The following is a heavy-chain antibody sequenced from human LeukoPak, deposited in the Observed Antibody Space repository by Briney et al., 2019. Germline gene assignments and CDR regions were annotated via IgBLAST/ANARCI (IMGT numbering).Heavy chain of an antibody. Sequence: ASVKVSCKASGGTFSSYAISWVRQAPGQGLEWMGWINPNSGGTNYAQKFQGRVTMTRDTSISTVYMELSRLRSDDTAVYYCARVPVAGSFDSWGQGTLVTVSS. J-gene: IGHJ4*02. V-gene: IGHV1-2*02. CDR2: INPNSGGT. CDR1: GGTFSSYA. CDR3: ARVPVAGSFDS. D-gene: IGHD6-19*01.